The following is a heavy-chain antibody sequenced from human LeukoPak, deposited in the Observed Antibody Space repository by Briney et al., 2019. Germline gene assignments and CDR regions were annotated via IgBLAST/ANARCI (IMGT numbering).Heavy chain of an antibody. D-gene: IGHD6-19*01. V-gene: IGHV3-7*01. Sequence: QPGESLRLSCAASGFTFSSYWMSWVRQAPGKGLEWVANMNQDGSEKYYVDSVKGRFTISRDNAENSLYLQMNSLRAEDTAVYYCARDDSGPDYWGQGTLVTVSS. CDR1: GFTFSSYW. CDR3: ARDDSGPDY. CDR2: MNQDGSEK. J-gene: IGHJ4*02.